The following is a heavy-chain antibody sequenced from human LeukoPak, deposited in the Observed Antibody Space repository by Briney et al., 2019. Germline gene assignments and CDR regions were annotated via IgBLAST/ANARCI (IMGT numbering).Heavy chain of an antibody. Sequence: HPGGSLRLSCAASGFTFSNYAMPWVRQAPGKGLEWVSLISSGGTYEYYADSVKGRFTISRDNSKNTLYLQLNSLRAEDTAVYYCARDSTYYYDSGSSGPHYFDNWGQGTLVTVSS. CDR1: GFTFSNYA. V-gene: IGHV3-30*01. D-gene: IGHD3-10*01. J-gene: IGHJ4*02. CDR3: ARDSTYYYDSGSSGPHYFDN. CDR2: ISSGGTYE.